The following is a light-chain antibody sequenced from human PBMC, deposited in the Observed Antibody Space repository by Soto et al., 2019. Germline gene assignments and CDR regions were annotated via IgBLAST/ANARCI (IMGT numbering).Light chain of an antibody. CDR3: SSYTSGSTLVV. CDR1: SSDVGAYNY. J-gene: IGLJ2*01. CDR2: EVP. V-gene: IGLV2-14*01. Sequence: QSALTQPASVSGSPGQSITISCTGSSSDVGAYNYVSWYQQHPGKAPRLMIYEVPNRPEGVSNRFSGSKSGNTASLTISGLRAEDEADYYCSSYTSGSTLVVFGGGTKLTVL.